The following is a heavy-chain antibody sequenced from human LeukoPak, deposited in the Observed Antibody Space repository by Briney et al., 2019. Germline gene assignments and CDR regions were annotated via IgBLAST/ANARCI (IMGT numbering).Heavy chain of an antibody. D-gene: IGHD3-10*01. CDR1: GFTFSNYA. CDR2: IGTAGDT. J-gene: IGHJ3*02. CDR3: ARFGGTDGFFDI. Sequence: GGSLRLSCAASGFTFSNYAMSWVRQAPGKGLEWVSAIGTAGDTYYLGSVKGRFTISRENAKNSLYLQMDSLRAGDTAVYYCARFGGTDGFFDIWGQGTMVTVSS. V-gene: IGHV3-13*01.